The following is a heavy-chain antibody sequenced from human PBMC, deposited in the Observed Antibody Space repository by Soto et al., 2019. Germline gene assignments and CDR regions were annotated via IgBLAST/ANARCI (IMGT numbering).Heavy chain of an antibody. Sequence: GEALKISWKGSGYSFTSYSIGWVRQIPGKGLEWMGIIYPGDSDTRYSPSFQGQVTISADKSISTAYLQWSSLKASDTAMYYCARPREYYYDSNGLDAFAIWGQETLALVSS. D-gene: IGHD3-22*01. CDR2: IYPGDSDT. J-gene: IGHJ3*02. CDR1: GYSFTSYS. CDR3: ARPREYYYDSNGLDAFAI. V-gene: IGHV5-51*01.